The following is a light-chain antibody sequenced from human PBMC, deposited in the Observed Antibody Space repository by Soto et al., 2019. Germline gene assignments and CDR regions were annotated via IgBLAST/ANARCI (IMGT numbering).Light chain of an antibody. V-gene: IGLV3-10*01. J-gene: IGLJ1*01. CDR3: YSTDSSGSQDV. CDR1: ALPTKY. CDR2: EDN. Sequence: SYELTQPPSVSVSPGQTARITCSGDALPTKYAYWYQQKSGQAPVLVIYEDNKRPPGIPERFSGSGSGTVATLTISGAQVEDVADYYCYSTDSSGSQDVFGTGTKLTVL.